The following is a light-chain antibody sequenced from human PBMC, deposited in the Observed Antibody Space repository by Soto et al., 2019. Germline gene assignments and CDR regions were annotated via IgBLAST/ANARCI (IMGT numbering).Light chain of an antibody. Sequence: QAVLTQPPSASGSPGQSVTISCTGTSSDVGGYNFVSWFQQHPGKAPKLIIYEVNERPSGVPDRFSGSKSGNTASLTISGLQAEYEADYYCCSYAGSPYIFGTGPKVTVL. V-gene: IGLV2-8*01. CDR2: EVN. CDR3: CSYAGSPYI. J-gene: IGLJ1*01. CDR1: SSDVGGYNF.